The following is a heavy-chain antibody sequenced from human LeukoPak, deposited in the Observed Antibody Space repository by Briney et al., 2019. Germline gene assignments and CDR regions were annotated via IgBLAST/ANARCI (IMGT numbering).Heavy chain of an antibody. Sequence: GGSLRLSCAASGFTFSSYAMSWVRQAPGKGLEWVSAISGSGGSTYYADSVKGRFTISRDNSKNTLYLQMNSLRAEDTAVYYCARVGGYSYGSLDYWSQGTLVTVSS. V-gene: IGHV3-23*01. J-gene: IGHJ4*02. CDR1: GFTFSSYA. CDR2: ISGSGGST. CDR3: ARVGGYSYGSLDY. D-gene: IGHD5-18*01.